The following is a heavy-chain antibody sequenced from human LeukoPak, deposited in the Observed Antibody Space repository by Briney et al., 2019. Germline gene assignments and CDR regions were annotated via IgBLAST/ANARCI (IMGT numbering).Heavy chain of an antibody. Sequence: GGSLRLSCAASGFPFGICAMSWVRQAPGKGLEWVASIGSSDIYYADSVKGRFTVSRDNSQNTLYLQLNSLRAEDTAVYYCAKDAPSGNSIWDYFARWGPGTLVTVSS. CDR3: AKDAPSGNSIWDYFAR. V-gene: IGHV3-23*01. D-gene: IGHD1-7*01. CDR2: IGSSDI. J-gene: IGHJ4*02. CDR1: GFPFGICA.